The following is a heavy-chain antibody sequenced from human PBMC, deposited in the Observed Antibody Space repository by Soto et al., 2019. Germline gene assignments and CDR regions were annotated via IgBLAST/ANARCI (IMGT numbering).Heavy chain of an antibody. D-gene: IGHD3-16*02. V-gene: IGHV1-2*04. CDR1: GYTFTGYY. CDR2: INPNSGGT. J-gene: IGHJ6*02. CDR3: AREKSAMITVGGVIVSSSYYGMDV. Sequence: GASVKVSCKASGYTFTGYYMHWVRQAPGQGLEWMGWINPNSGGTNYAQKFQGWVTMTRDTSISTAYMELSRLRSDDTAVYYCAREKSAMITVGGVIVSSSYYGMDVWGQGTTVTVSS.